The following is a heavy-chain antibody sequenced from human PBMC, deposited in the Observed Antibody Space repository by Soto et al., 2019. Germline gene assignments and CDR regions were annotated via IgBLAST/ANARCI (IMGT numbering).Heavy chain of an antibody. CDR1: GYTFTEYG. J-gene: IGHJ3*02. CDR3: ARDPGYSSNWDAAFDI. Sequence: QVQLVQSGAEVKKPGASVKVSCKASGYTFTEYGISWVRQAPGQGLEWMGWISTYNDNTNYAQKRQGRVAMTTDTSTSTAYMELRSLRSDDTAVYYCARDPGYSSNWDAAFDIWGQGTMVTVSS. V-gene: IGHV1-18*01. CDR2: ISTYNDNT. D-gene: IGHD6-13*01.